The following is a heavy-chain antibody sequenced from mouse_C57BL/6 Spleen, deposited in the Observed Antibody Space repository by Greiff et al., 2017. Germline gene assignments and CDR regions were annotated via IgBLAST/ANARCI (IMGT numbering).Heavy chain of an antibody. J-gene: IGHJ2*01. CDR1: GYTFTSYW. CDR3: ARNWEPY. Sequence: VQLQQPGAELVKPGASVKLSCKASGYTFTSYWMQWVKQRPGQGLEWIGEIDPSDSYTNYNQKFKGKATLTVDTSSSTAYMQLSSLTSEDSAVYYCARNWEPYWGQGTTLTVSS. CDR2: IDPSDSYT. D-gene: IGHD4-1*01. V-gene: IGHV1-50*01.